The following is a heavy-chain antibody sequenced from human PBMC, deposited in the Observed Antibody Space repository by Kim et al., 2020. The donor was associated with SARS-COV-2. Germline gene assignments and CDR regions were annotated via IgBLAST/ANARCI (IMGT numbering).Heavy chain of an antibody. CDR1: GFTFSSYA. J-gene: IGHJ3*02. D-gene: IGHD2-2*01. CDR2: ISYDGSNK. CDR3: ARADLGYCSSTSCYNNDAFDI. Sequence: GGSLRLSCAASGFTFSSYAMHWVRQAPGKGLEWVAVISYDGSNKYYADSVKGRFTISRDNSKNTLYLQMNSLRAEDTAVYYCARADLGYCSSTSCYNNDAFDIWGQGTMVTVSS. V-gene: IGHV3-30-3*01.